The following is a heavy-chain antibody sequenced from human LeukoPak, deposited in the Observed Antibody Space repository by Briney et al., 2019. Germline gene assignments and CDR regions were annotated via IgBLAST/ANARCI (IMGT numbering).Heavy chain of an antibody. Sequence: GGSLRLSCAASGFTFSRYGMHWVRQAPGKGLEWVAAISYDGTNKHYADSVKGRFTISRDNSKNTLSLQMNSLRAEDTAVYYCAKDSSNWIPDAFDIWGQGTMVTVSS. D-gene: IGHD1-1*01. V-gene: IGHV3-30*18. J-gene: IGHJ3*02. CDR2: ISYDGTNK. CDR3: AKDSSNWIPDAFDI. CDR1: GFTFSRYG.